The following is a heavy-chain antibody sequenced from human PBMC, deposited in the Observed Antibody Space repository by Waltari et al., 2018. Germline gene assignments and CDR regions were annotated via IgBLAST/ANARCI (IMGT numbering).Heavy chain of an antibody. V-gene: IGHV1-2*02. CDR1: GSTFTAYY. CDR2: INSNTGGA. CDR3: AREALGGTKAFDM. J-gene: IGHJ3*02. Sequence: QIHIMQSGAEVKKHGASVKVSCQASGSTFTAYYIHWARQAPGQGLEWMGWINSNTGGADCAQSFQGRVTVTRDTSISTVYMELSGLTSDDTAVYYCAREALGGTKAFDMWGQGTMVTVSS. D-gene: IGHD1-7*01.